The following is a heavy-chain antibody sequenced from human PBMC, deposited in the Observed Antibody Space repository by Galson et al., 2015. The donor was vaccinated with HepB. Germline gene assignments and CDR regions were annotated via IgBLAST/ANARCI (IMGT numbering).Heavy chain of an antibody. V-gene: IGHV3-23*01. CDR1: GSSFNTYA. Sequence: SLRLSCAASGSSFNTYAMSWVRQAPGKGLEWVSGISASGRDTYYAESLKGRVTISRNKYRNTLYLQMNSLTVEDTAVYYCAKASGPAAGYLDDWGQGTLVTVSS. CDR3: AKASGPAAGYLDD. D-gene: IGHD6-13*01. J-gene: IGHJ4*02. CDR2: ISASGRDT.